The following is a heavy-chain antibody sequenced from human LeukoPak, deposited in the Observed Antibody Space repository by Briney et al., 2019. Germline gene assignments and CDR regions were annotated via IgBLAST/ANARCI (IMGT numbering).Heavy chain of an antibody. D-gene: IGHD2-2*01. CDR3: ATYSSSNAREFQY. Sequence: LSGGSLRLSCAASGFTFSNYWMSWVRQAPGKGLEWVANIKQDGSEKYYVDSVRGRFTISRDNAKISLYLQMNSLRAEDTAVYYCATYSSSNAREFQYWGQGTLVTVSS. CDR1: GFTFSNYW. J-gene: IGHJ1*01. CDR2: IKQDGSEK. V-gene: IGHV3-7*01.